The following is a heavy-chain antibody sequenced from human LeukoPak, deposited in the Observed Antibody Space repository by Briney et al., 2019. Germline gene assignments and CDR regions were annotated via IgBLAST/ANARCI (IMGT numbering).Heavy chain of an antibody. CDR3: ARDLMGKRWQLLTYYYYYYMDV. J-gene: IGHJ6*03. CDR1: GFTFSRYW. D-gene: IGHD2-15*01. V-gene: IGHV3-74*01. Sequence: GGSLRLSCAASGFTFSRYWMFWVRQAPGKGLVWVSRINTDGTSTNYADSVKGRFTISRDNTKSTVYLQMNSLRAEDTAVYYCARDLMGKRWQLLTYYYYYYMDVWGKGTTVTVSS. CDR2: INTDGTST.